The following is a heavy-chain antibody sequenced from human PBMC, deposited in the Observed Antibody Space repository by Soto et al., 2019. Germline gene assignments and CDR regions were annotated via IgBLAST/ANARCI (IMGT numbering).Heavy chain of an antibody. Sequence: PSETLFLTCAVSGGSISSGGYSWSWIRQPPGKGLEWIGYIYHSGSTYYNPSLKSRVTISVDRSKNQFSLKLSSVTAADTAVYYCARVKWGSVDYGGNSVWFDPWGQGTLVTVSS. CDR2: IYHSGST. J-gene: IGHJ5*02. CDR1: GGSISSGGYS. CDR3: ARVKWGSVDYGGNSVWFDP. D-gene: IGHD4-17*01. V-gene: IGHV4-30-2*01.